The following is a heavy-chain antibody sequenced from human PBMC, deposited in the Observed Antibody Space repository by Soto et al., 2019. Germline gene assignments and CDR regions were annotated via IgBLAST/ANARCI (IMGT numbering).Heavy chain of an antibody. J-gene: IGHJ6*02. V-gene: IGHV3-21*01. D-gene: IGHD4-17*01. CDR1: GFTFSSYS. CDR3: AGGVYYGDYGYYYYGMDV. Sequence: EVQLVESGGGLVKPGGSLRLSCAASGFTFSSYSMNWVRQAPGKGLEWVSSISSSSSYIYYADSVKGRFTISRDNAKNSLYRQMNSVRAEDTAVYCGAGGVYYGDYGYYYYGMDVWGQGTTVTVSS. CDR2: ISSSSSYI.